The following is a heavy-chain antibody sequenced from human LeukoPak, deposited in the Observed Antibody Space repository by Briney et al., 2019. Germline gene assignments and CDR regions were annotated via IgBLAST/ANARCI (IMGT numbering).Heavy chain of an antibody. D-gene: IGHD3-3*01. V-gene: IGHV4-30-4*01. CDR1: GGSISSGDYY. Sequence: SETLSLTCTVSGGSISSGDYYWSWIRQPPGKGQEWIGYIYYSGSTYYNPSLKSRVTISVDTSKNQFSLKLSSVTAADTAVYYCARVIFLEWFTDYWGQGTLVTVSS. J-gene: IGHJ4*02. CDR3: ARVIFLEWFTDY. CDR2: IYYSGST.